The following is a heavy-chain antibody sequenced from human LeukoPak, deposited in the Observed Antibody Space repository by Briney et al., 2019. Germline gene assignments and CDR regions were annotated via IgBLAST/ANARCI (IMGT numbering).Heavy chain of an antibody. Sequence: PSETLSLTCTVSGYSISSGYYWGWIRQPPGKGLEWIGSIYHSGSTYYNPSLKSRVTISVDTSKNQFSLKLSSVTAADTAVYYCARGHDYGDYFLKAPFDYWGQGTLVTVSS. CDR2: IYHSGST. CDR3: ARGHDYGDYFLKAPFDY. V-gene: IGHV4-38-2*02. J-gene: IGHJ4*02. D-gene: IGHD4-17*01. CDR1: GYSISSGYY.